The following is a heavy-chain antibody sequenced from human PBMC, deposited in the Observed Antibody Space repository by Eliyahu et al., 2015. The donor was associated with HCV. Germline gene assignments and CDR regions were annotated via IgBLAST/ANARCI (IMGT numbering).Heavy chain of an antibody. J-gene: IGHJ4*02. CDR3: AILPADYTFDY. Sequence: EVQLLESGGGLVQPGGSLXLSCAAXXXTFSSYAMXWVRQAPGKGLEWVSAISGSGGSTYYADSVKGRFTISRDNSKNTLYLQMNSLRAEDTAVYYCAILPADYTFDYWGQGTLVTVSS. D-gene: IGHD2-15*01. V-gene: IGHV3-23*01. CDR2: ISGSGGST. CDR1: XXTFSSYA.